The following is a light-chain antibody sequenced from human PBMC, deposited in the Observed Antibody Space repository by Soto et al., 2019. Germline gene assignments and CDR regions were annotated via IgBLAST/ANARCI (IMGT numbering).Light chain of an antibody. J-gene: IGKJ2*02. CDR2: GAS. V-gene: IGKV3-20*01. CDR3: QQYGSSPST. Sequence: EIVLTQSPGSLSLSPGERATLSCRASRSVGIRYLAWYQQKPGQAPRLLIYGASSRATGIPDRFSGSGSGTDFTLTISRLEPEDFAVYYCQQYGSSPSTFGQGTKLEIK. CDR1: RSVGIRY.